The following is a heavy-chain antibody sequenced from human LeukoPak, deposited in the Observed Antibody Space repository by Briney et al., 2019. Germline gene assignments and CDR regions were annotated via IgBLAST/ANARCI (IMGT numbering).Heavy chain of an antibody. V-gene: IGHV3-30*18. J-gene: IGHJ4*02. CDR2: ISYDGSNK. Sequence: PGRSLRLSCAASGFTFSSYGMHWVRQAPGKGLEWVAVISYDGSNKYYADSVKGRFTISRDNSKNTLYLQMNSLRAEDSAVYYCAKIAVAGTATDYWGQGTLVTVSS. D-gene: IGHD6-19*01. CDR3: AKIAVAGTATDY. CDR1: GFTFSSYG.